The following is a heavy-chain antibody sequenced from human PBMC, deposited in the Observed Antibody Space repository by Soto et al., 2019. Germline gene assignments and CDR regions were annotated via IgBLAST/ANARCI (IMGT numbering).Heavy chain of an antibody. D-gene: IGHD1-26*01. CDR2: IWYDGSNK. V-gene: IGHV3-33*01. Sequence: QPGGSLRLSCAASGFNFSSHDIHWVRQAPGKGLEWVAVIWYDGSNKYYADSVKGRFTISRDNSKNTLYLQMNSLRAEDTAVYYCARDGTGSLYDYWGQGTLVTVSS. CDR3: ARDGTGSLYDY. CDR1: GFNFSSHD. J-gene: IGHJ4*02.